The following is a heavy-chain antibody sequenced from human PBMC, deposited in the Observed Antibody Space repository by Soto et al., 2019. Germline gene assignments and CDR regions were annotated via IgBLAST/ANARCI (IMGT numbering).Heavy chain of an antibody. V-gene: IGHV4-34*01. CDR3: ARVPITIFGVVIRGAAIDY. D-gene: IGHD3-3*01. Sequence: SETLSLTCAVYGGSFSGYYWSWIRQPPGKGLEWIGEINHSGSTNYNPSLKSRVTISVDTSKNQFSLKLSSVTAADTAVYYCARVPITIFGVVIRGAAIDYWGQGTLVTVSS. CDR1: GGSFSGYY. J-gene: IGHJ4*02. CDR2: INHSGST.